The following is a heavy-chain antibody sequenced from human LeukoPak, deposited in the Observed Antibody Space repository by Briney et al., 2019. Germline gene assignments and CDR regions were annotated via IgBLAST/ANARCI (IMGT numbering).Heavy chain of an antibody. CDR2: VSSSSSYI. J-gene: IGHJ4*02. CDR1: GFTFSSYS. D-gene: IGHD3-10*01. CDR3: AKDGGVRGFPEYYFDY. V-gene: IGHV3-21*01. Sequence: PGGSLRLSCAASGFTFSSYSMNWVRQAPGKGLEWVSSVSSSSSYIYYADSVKGRFTISRDNSKNTLYLQMNSLRAEDTAVYYCAKDGGVRGFPEYYFDYWGQGTLVTVSS.